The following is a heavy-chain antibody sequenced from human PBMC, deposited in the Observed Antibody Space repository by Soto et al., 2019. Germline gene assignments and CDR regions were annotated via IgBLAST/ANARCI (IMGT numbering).Heavy chain of an antibody. CDR2: ISVSGNTK. J-gene: IGHJ4*02. CDR1: GFTFSGYY. D-gene: IGHD1-1*01. Sequence: GGSLRLSCAASGFTFSGYYMSWIRQAPGKGQEWVSYISVSGNTKYYADSVRGRFSISRDNAKYSLYLQINVLTSVDTALYYCATDSIGTPNYYFDSWGQGA. V-gene: IGHV3-11*01. CDR3: ATDSIGTPNYYFDS.